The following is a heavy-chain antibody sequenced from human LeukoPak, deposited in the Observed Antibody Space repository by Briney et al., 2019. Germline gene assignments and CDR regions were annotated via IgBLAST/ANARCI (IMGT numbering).Heavy chain of an antibody. CDR2: IYYSGST. J-gene: IGHJ4*02. D-gene: IGHD6-19*01. CDR3: ARSERYNSGWYFYFDY. CDR1: VGSISTYY. Sequence: SETLSLTCTVSVGSISTYYWSWIRQPPGKGLECIGYIYYSGSTNYNPSLKSRVTISVDTSKNQFSLNLSSVTAADTAVYYCARSERYNSGWYFYFDYWGQGTLVTVSS. V-gene: IGHV4-59*01.